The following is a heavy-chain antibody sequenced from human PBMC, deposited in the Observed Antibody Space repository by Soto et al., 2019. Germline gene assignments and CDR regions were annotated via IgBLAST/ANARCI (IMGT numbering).Heavy chain of an antibody. CDR2: IWYDGSNK. D-gene: IGHD2-2*01. J-gene: IGHJ6*02. Sequence: QVQLVESGGGVVQPGRSLRLSCAASGFTFSSYGMHWVRQAPGKGLEWVAVIWYDGSNKYYADSVKGRFTISRDNSKNTLYLQMNSLRAEDTAVYYCARDYMYPVHYYYGMDVWGQGTTVTVSS. V-gene: IGHV3-33*01. CDR1: GFTFSSYG. CDR3: ARDYMYPVHYYYGMDV.